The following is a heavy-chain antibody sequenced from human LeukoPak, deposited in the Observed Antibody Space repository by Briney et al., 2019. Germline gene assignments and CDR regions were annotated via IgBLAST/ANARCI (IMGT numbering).Heavy chain of an antibody. CDR1: GLTFRNNG. Sequence: GGSLRLSCAASGLTFRNNGMHWVRKAPGKGLEWVAFLRFDESDKFYGDSVKGRFTISRDISKNTLFLQMNGLRVEDTAVYYCVKDNPVCHSWGQGTLVTVSS. CDR2: LRFDESDK. J-gene: IGHJ4*02. CDR3: VKDNPVCHS. D-gene: IGHD3-16*01. V-gene: IGHV3-30*02.